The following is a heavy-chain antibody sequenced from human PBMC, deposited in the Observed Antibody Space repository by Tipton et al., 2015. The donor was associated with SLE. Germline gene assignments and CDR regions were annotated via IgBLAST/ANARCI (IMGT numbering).Heavy chain of an antibody. Sequence: TLSLTCGVYGASVSGYYWNWIRQPPGKGLEWIGEINESGSSKYNPSLKSGVTISVDTSKNQFSLKLSSVTAADTAVYYCAREVVTAIRYFHHWGQGTLVTVSS. CDR1: GASVSGYY. CDR3: AREVVTAIRYFHH. D-gene: IGHD2-21*02. CDR2: INESGSS. J-gene: IGHJ1*01. V-gene: IGHV4-34*01.